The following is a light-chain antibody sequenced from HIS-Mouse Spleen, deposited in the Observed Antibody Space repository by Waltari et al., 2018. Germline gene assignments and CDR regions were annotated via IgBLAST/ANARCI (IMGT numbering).Light chain of an antibody. CDR1: ALPKQY. Sequence: SYELTQPPSVSVPPGQTARITCSGDALPKQYAYWSQQKSGQAPLLVLYEDSKRPSGIPERFSGSSSGTMATLTISGAQVEDEADYYCYSTDSSGNHRVFGGGTKLTVL. J-gene: IGLJ2*01. CDR2: EDS. CDR3: YSTDSSGNHRV. V-gene: IGLV3-10*01.